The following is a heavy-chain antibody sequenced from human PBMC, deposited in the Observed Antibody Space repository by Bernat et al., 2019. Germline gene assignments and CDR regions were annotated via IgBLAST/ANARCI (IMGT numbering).Heavy chain of an antibody. J-gene: IGHJ6*02. CDR1: GFTFSNFA. CDR2: IKSKTDGGTT. V-gene: IGHV3-15*01. D-gene: IGHD4-17*01. Sequence: EVQLLESGGDLVQPGGSLRLSCAASGFTFSNFAMSWVRQAPGKGLEWVGRIKSKTDGGTTDYAAPVKGRFTISRDDSKNTLYLQMNSLKTEDTAVYYCTTDYGDYVYYYYYYGMDVWGQGTTVTVSS. CDR3: TTDYGDYVYYYYYYGMDV.